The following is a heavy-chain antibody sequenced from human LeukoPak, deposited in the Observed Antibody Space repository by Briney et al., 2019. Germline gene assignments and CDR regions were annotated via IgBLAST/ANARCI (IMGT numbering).Heavy chain of an antibody. Sequence: SETLSLTCTVSGGSISSHYWSWVRQPPGKGLEWVGYISYSGTTTYNPSLKSRVTISVDTSKNQFSLKLSSVTAADTAVYYCARQLERDDAFDIWGQGTMVTVSS. CDR3: ARQLERDDAFDI. CDR1: GGSISSHY. V-gene: IGHV4-59*11. J-gene: IGHJ3*02. CDR2: ISYSGTT. D-gene: IGHD1-1*01.